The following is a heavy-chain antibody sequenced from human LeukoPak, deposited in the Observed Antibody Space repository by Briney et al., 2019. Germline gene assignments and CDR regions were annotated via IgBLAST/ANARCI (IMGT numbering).Heavy chain of an antibody. V-gene: IGHV4-39*01. J-gene: IGHJ4*02. CDR1: GGSISSSSYY. CDR2: IYYSGST. CDR3: ARHETGDFDY. Sequence: SETLSLTCTVSGGSISSSSYYWGWIRQPPGTGLEWIGSIYYSGSTYYNPSLKSRVTISVDTSKNQFSLKLSSVTAADTAVYYCARHETGDFDYWGQGTLVTVSS. D-gene: IGHD3-9*01.